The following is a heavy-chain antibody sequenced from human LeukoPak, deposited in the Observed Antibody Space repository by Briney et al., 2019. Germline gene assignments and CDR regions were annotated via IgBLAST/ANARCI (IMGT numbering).Heavy chain of an antibody. D-gene: IGHD3-22*01. CDR1: GYTFSGNY. CDR2: INPNSGGT. J-gene: IGHJ4*02. Sequence: VASVKVSCKASGYTFSGNYMEWVRQAPGQGLEWMGRINPNSGGTNYAQKFQGRVTMTRDTSISTAYMELSRLRSDDTAVYYCASQSTYYDSSGYIFDYWGQGTLVTVSS. V-gene: IGHV1-2*06. CDR3: ASQSTYYDSSGYIFDY.